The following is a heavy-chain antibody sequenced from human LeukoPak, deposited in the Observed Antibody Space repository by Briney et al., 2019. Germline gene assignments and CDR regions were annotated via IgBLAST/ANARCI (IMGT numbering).Heavy chain of an antibody. Sequence: SVKVSCKASGGTFRSYAFTWVRQAPGRGLEWMGGIIPVLGIANYAQKFQGRVTITADESTSTAYMELSSLISEDTAVYYCARDKREGDGYADYWGQGTLVTVSS. CDR3: ARDKREGDGYADY. D-gene: IGHD5-24*01. J-gene: IGHJ4*02. CDR2: IIPVLGIA. V-gene: IGHV1-69*10. CDR1: GGTFRSYA.